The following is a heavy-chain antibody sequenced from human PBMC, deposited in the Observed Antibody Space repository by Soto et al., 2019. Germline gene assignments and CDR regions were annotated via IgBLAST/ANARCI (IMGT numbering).Heavy chain of an antibody. V-gene: IGHV4-59*01. CDR2: IYYSGST. Sequence: PSETLSLTCTVSGGSISSYYWSWIRQPPGKGLEWIGYIYYSGSTNYNPSLKSRITISIDTSKNQFSLKLSSVTAADTAVYYCARGQVDGWYHPYYYMDVWGKGTTVTVSS. J-gene: IGHJ6*03. CDR3: ARGQVDGWYHPYYYMDV. D-gene: IGHD2-15*01. CDR1: GGSISSYY.